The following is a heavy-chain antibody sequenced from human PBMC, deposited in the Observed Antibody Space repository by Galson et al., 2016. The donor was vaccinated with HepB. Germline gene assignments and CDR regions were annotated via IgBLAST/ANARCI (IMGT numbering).Heavy chain of an antibody. CDR3: AKDRVYAAVNWFDP. Sequence: SLRLSCAASGFTFSSCPMSWVRQAPGKGLEWVSSISGSGGSTNYADSVKGRFTISRDNSKNTLYLQMNYLRAEDTAVYFCAKDRVYAAVNWFDPWGQGTPVTVSS. CDR2: ISGSGGST. V-gene: IGHV3-23*01. D-gene: IGHD5/OR15-5a*01. J-gene: IGHJ5*02. CDR1: GFTFSSCP.